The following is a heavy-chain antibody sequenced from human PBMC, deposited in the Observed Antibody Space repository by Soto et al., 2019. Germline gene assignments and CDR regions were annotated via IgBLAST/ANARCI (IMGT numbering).Heavy chain of an antibody. CDR2: ISHSGTT. J-gene: IGHJ3*01. CDR1: GGSFTGFY. D-gene: IGHD1-26*01. Sequence: SETLSLTCAVYGGSFTGFYWTWFRQPPGKGPEWIGEISHSGTTNFNPSPKSRVTLSVDRLRNQFSLTLTSVTAADTAVYYCARGLYSTNAFDVWGQGTMVTVSS. V-gene: IGHV4-34*01. CDR3: ARGLYSTNAFDV.